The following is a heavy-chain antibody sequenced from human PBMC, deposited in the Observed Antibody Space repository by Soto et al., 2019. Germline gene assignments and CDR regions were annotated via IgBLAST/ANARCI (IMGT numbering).Heavy chain of an antibody. CDR2: IYYIGGP. Sequence: SETLSLTCSVSGDSVSNGDYSWSWIRQPPGKGLEWIGYIYYIGGPYYNPSLQSRVTISMDTSKNQVSLNLTSVTAADTAVYFCASDPYQEYGDYYYYYALDAWGPGLTVTVSS. J-gene: IGHJ6*02. CDR1: GDSVSNGDYS. V-gene: IGHV4-30-4*01. D-gene: IGHD4-17*01. CDR3: ASDPYQEYGDYYYYYALDA.